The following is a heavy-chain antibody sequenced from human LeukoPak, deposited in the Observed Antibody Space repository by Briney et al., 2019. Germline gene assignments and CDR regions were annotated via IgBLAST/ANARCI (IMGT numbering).Heavy chain of an antibody. V-gene: IGHV1-58*02. CDR3: AADRPDSSGFTH. Sequence: GASVKVSCKASGFPFTGSAMQWVRQARGQRLEWIGWIVVGSGNTNYAQKIQERVTITRDMSTSTAYMELSSMRSEDTAVYYCAADRPDSSGFTHWGQGTLVTVSS. J-gene: IGHJ4*02. CDR2: IVVGSGNT. D-gene: IGHD3-22*01. CDR1: GFPFTGSA.